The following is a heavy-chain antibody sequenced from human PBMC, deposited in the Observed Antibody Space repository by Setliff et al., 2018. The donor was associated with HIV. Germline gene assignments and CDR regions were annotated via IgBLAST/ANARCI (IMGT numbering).Heavy chain of an antibody. D-gene: IGHD1-1*01. V-gene: IGHV4-34*01. Sequence: SETLSLTCAVYGGSFSGYYWSWIRQPPGKGLEWIGEINHSGSTNYNPSLKSRVTISVDTSKNQFSLKVSSVTAADTAVYYCARERSLITNRRYFDSWGQGTLVTVPQ. CDR1: GGSFSGYY. CDR2: INHSGST. CDR3: ARERSLITNRRYFDS. J-gene: IGHJ4*02.